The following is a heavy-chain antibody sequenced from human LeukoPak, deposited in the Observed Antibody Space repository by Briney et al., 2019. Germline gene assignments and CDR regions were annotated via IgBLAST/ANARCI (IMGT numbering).Heavy chain of an antibody. D-gene: IGHD6-19*01. J-gene: IGHJ4*02. CDR2: ISGSGGST. Sequence: PGGSLRLSCAGSGFTFSSYAMSWVRQAPGKGLEWGSAISGSGGSTYYADSVKGRFTISRDNSKNTMHLQMNSLRADDTAVYYCATHSGCDFYFDYWGQGTLVTVSS. CDR3: ATHSGCDFYFDY. CDR1: GFTFSSYA. V-gene: IGHV3-23*01.